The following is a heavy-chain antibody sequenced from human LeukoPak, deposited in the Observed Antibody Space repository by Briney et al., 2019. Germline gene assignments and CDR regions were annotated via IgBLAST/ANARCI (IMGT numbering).Heavy chain of an antibody. D-gene: IGHD3-22*01. J-gene: IGHJ4*02. Sequence: ASVTVSCKASGYTFTSYGISWVRQAPGQELEWMGWISAYNGNTNYAQKLQGRVTMTTDTSTSTAYMELRSLRSDDTAVYYCASTAEGYYYDSSGYCRIDYWGQGTLVTVSS. CDR1: GYTFTSYG. CDR3: ASTAEGYYYDSSGYCRIDY. CDR2: ISAYNGNT. V-gene: IGHV1-18*01.